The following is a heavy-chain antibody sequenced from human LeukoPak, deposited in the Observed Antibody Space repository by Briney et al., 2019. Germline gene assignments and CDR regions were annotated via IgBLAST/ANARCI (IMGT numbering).Heavy chain of an antibody. CDR2: IYGGDSDT. D-gene: IGHD2-15*01. V-gene: IGHV5-51*01. CDR3: ARLRGCSGGNCYAEY. CDR1: GYSFNTYW. J-gene: IGHJ4*02. Sequence: GESLKISCKGSGYSFNTYWIGWVRHMPGKGLEWMGIIYGGDSDTRYNPSFQGQVTISADKSISTAYLQWSSLKASDTAMYYCARLRGCSGGNCYAEYWGQGTLVTVSS.